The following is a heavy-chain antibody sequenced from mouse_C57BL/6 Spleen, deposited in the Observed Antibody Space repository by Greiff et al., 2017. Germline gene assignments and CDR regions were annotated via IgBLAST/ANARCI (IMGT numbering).Heavy chain of an antibody. CDR3: TRWITTVPPDY. J-gene: IGHJ2*01. CDR2: IDPETGGT. CDR1: GYTFTDYE. D-gene: IGHD1-1*01. Sequence: QVQLKESGAELVRPGASVTLSCKASGYTFTDYEMHWVKQTPVHGLEWIGAIDPETGGTAYNQKFKGKAILTADKSSSTAYMELRSLTSEDSAVYYCTRWITTVPPDYWGQGTTLTVSS. V-gene: IGHV1-15*01.